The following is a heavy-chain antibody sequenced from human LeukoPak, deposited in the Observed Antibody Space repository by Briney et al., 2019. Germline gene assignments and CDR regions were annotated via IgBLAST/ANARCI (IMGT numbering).Heavy chain of an antibody. D-gene: IGHD3-22*01. CDR1: GYPFTGYY. CDR2: LNTNTSDT. CDR3: ARVARSSYDGNGYYFLDY. Sequence: ASVKVSCKASGYPFTGYYFYWVRQAPGQGLEWMGWLNTNTSDTNYAQHFEGRVTMHRDTSIRQAYMELSRLRSDETAVYYCARVARSSYDGNGYYFLDYWGQGTLVTVS. J-gene: IGHJ4*02. V-gene: IGHV1-2*02.